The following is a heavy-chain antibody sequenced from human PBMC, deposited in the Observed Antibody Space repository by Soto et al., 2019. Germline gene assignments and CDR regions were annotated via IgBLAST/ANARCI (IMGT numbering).Heavy chain of an antibody. Sequence: GGSLRLSCAASGFTFDSYAMTWVRLTPGKGLEWVSTISGSGAMTYHADSMKGRFTVSRDNSRNTLYLQMNGLSAEDTAIYYCAKNFGYSYSYDMGDTWGQGTLVTVSS. V-gene: IGHV3-23*01. J-gene: IGHJ5*02. CDR3: AKNFGYSYSYDMGDT. CDR2: ISGSGAMT. CDR1: GFTFDSYA. D-gene: IGHD5-18*01.